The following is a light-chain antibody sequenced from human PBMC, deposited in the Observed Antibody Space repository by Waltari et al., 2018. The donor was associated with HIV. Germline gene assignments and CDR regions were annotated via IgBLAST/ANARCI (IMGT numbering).Light chain of an antibody. Sequence: IQLTQSPSFLSASVADRVRITCRATQAVGSYLAWYQTKPGKAPNLLIYAVSVLQSGVPSRFSGSGSGTEFTLTISGLQPEDLSTYYCQQLKTYPGTFGGGTKVDSK. J-gene: IGKJ4*02. CDR1: QAVGSY. CDR3: QQLKTYPGT. CDR2: AVS. V-gene: IGKV1-9*01.